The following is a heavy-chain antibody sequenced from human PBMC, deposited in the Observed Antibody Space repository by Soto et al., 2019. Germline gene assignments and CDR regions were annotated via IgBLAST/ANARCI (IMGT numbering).Heavy chain of an antibody. CDR1: GGTFSSYA. J-gene: IGHJ6*02. D-gene: IGHD1-7*01. Sequence: QVQLVQSGAEVKKPGSSVKVSCKASGGTFSSYAISWVRQAPGQGLEWMGGIIPIFGTASYAQKFQGRVTIAADESTSTAYMEMSSLRSEDTAVYYCAGPPELTRMYYYDGMDVWGQGTTVTVSS. CDR2: IIPIFGTA. V-gene: IGHV1-69*12. CDR3: AGPPELTRMYYYDGMDV.